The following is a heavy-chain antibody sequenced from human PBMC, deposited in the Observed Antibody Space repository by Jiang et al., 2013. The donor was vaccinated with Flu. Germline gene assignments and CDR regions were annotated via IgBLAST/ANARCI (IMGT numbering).Heavy chain of an antibody. CDR1: GASISSXKW. Sequence: SGASISSXKWWNWVRQPPGKGLEWIGEIYHSGTTNYNPSLKSRVTISVDKSKNQFSLKLSSVTAADTAVYYCARIVVVPASPYGMDVWGQGTTVIVSS. CDR3: ARIVVVPASPYGMDV. CDR2: IYHSGTT. V-gene: IGHV4-4*02. D-gene: IGHD2-15*01. J-gene: IGHJ6*02.